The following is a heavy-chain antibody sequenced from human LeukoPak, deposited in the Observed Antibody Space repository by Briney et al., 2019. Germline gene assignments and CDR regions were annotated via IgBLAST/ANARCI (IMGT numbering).Heavy chain of an antibody. J-gene: IGHJ4*02. D-gene: IGHD5-18*01. CDR2: IRTKPNNYAT. CDR1: GFAFGGSA. Sequence: GGSLRLSCAASGFAFGGSAIYWVRQASGKGLEWVARIRTKPNNYATAYAAPVKGRFTISRDDSKNMAYLQMNSLKIGDTAVYYCTSTVMVASLDYWGQGTLVTVSS. CDR3: TSTVMVASLDY. V-gene: IGHV3-73*01.